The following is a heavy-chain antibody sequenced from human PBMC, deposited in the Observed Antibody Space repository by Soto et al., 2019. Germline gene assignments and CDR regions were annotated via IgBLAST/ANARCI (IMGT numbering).Heavy chain of an antibody. CDR3: ATDQQWLDLFPRMDV. CDR2: TYYRSKWYN. Sequence: SQTLSLTCAISGDSVSSNSAAWNWIRQSPSRGLEWLGRTYYRSKWYNDYAVSVKSRITITPDTSKNQFSLQLNSVTPEDTAVYYCATDQQWLDLFPRMDVWGQGNTVTVSS. CDR1: GDSVSSNSAA. V-gene: IGHV6-1*01. J-gene: IGHJ6*02. D-gene: IGHD6-19*01.